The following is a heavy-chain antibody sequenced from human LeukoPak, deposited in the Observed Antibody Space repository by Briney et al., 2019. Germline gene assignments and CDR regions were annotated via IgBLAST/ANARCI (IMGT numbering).Heavy chain of an antibody. V-gene: IGHV3-23*01. Sequence: PGGSLRLSCAASGFTFSSYAMSWVRQAPGKGLEWVSAINGSGGSTYYADSVKGRFTISRDNSKNTLYLQMNSLRAEDTAVYYCAKEHDYGDYEYAFDIWGQGTMVTVAS. CDR3: AKEHDYGDYEYAFDI. CDR1: GFTFSSYA. D-gene: IGHD4-17*01. J-gene: IGHJ3*02. CDR2: INGSGGST.